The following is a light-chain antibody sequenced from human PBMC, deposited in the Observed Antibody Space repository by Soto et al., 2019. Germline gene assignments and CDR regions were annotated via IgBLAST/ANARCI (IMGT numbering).Light chain of an antibody. CDR2: DAS. V-gene: IGKV1-5*01. CDR1: QSISSW. CDR3: QQYNSYPYT. J-gene: IGKJ2*01. Sequence: DIQMTQSPSTLSASVGDRVTITCRASQSISSWLAWYQQKPGKAPTLLIYDASSLESGVPSRFSGSGSGTEFTLNISSLQPDDFATYYCQQYNSYPYTFGQGTKLEIK.